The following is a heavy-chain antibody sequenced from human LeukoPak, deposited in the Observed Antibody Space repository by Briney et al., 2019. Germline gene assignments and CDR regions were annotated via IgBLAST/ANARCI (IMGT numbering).Heavy chain of an antibody. CDR3: ARQDGFALFYFDY. J-gene: IGHJ4*02. V-gene: IGHV5-51*01. CDR1: GYSFTNW. D-gene: IGHD3-10*01. CDR2: IHPRDSDT. Sequence: GESLKISGKGSGYSFTNWIAWVRQMPGEGLEWVGIIHPRDSDTRYSPPFQGQVTISVDKSISTAYLQWNSLKASDTAMYYCARQDGFALFYFDYWGQGTLVTVSS.